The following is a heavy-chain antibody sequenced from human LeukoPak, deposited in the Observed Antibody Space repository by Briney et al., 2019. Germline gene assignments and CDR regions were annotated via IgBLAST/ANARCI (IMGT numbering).Heavy chain of an antibody. J-gene: IGHJ3*02. CDR2: ITTRSKT. CDR3: ARETGCSSTSCYGEAFDI. Sequence: GGSLRLSCAASGFAFSTYSMNWVRQAPGKGLEWVAAITTRSKTYYADSVKGRFTMSRDNAKNSLYLQMNSLIAEDTAVYYCARETGCSSTSCYGEAFDIWGQGTMGTVSS. V-gene: IGHV3-21*01. D-gene: IGHD2-2*01. CDR1: GFAFSTYS.